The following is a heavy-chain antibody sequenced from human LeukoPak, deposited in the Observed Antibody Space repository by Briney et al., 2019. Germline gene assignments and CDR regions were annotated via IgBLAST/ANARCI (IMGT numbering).Heavy chain of an antibody. CDR1: GXSISSYY. V-gene: IGHV4-59*01. D-gene: IGHD3-10*01. CDR3: ATVAVIRGVTYFDY. J-gene: IGHJ4*02. CDR2: LFYSGST. Sequence: SSETLSLTCTVSGXSISSYYWSWIRQPPGKGLEWIAYLFYSGSTDYNPSLESRVTISVDTSKNQFSLKLRSVTAADTAVYYCATVAVIRGVTYFDYWGQGTLVTVSS.